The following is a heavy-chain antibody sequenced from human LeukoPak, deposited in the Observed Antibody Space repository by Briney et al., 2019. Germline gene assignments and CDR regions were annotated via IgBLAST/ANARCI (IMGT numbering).Heavy chain of an antibody. V-gene: IGHV4-34*01. CDR3: ARGIIFRYVVLMVYYYFDY. D-gene: IGHD2-8*01. J-gene: IGHJ4*02. CDR2: INHSGST. CDR1: GGSFSGYY. Sequence: SETLSLTCAVYGGSFSGYYWSWIRQPPGRGLEWIGEINHSGSTNYNPSLKSRVTISVDTSKNQFSLKLSSVTAADTAVYCCARGIIFRYVVLMVYYYFDYWGQGTLVTVSS.